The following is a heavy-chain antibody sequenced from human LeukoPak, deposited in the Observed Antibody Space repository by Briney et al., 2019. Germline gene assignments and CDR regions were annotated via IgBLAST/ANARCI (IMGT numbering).Heavy chain of an antibody. CDR3: ARGFCSDEICQVFTH. Sequence: SETLSLTCNVSGGAVNSYYGSWIRQTPGKGLEWIGYISHSGNIDYAPSLKSRVTMSLDTSKTQFSLKLTSVTAADTALYFCARGFCSDEICQVFTHWGQGILVTVSS. CDR2: ISHSGNI. J-gene: IGHJ4*02. CDR1: GGAVNSYY. V-gene: IGHV4-59*02. D-gene: IGHD3-3*01.